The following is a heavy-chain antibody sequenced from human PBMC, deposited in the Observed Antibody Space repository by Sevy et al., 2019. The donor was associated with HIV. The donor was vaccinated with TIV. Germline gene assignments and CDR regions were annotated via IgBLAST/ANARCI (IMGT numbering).Heavy chain of an antibody. J-gene: IGHJ6*02. D-gene: IGHD2-2*01. CDR2: IKRAGSEK. Sequence: GGSLRLSCAASGFSLSNYWMSWVRQAPGKGLEWVANIKRAGSEKYYVASVKGRFTISRDNAKTSLFLQMNSLRGEDTAVYYCARDCSSASCLWGMDVWGQGTTVTVSS. V-gene: IGHV3-7*03. CDR1: GFSLSNYW. CDR3: ARDCSSASCLWGMDV.